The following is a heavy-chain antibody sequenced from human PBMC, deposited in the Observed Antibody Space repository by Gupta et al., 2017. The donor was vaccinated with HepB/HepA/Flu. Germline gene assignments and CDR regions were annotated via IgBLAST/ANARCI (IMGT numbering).Heavy chain of an antibody. CDR2: VNHSGST. D-gene: IGHD3-3*01. J-gene: IGHJ6*03. CDR3: ARGMGGARGGQIFGVCKTFQYYYMDV. CDR1: GGSFRGYY. Sequence: LIYGSERLSFRCDNSGGSFRGYYWSWIRQPPGKGLEWIGEVNHSGSTNYNPSIKSRVTISVDTSKNQFSLKLSSVTAADTAVYLCARGMGGARGGQIFGVCKTFQYYYMDVGDKGTPVTVYS. V-gene: IGHV4-34*01.